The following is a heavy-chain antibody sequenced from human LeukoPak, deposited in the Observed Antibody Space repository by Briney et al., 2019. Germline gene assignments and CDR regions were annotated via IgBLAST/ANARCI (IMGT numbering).Heavy chain of an antibody. J-gene: IGHJ4*02. CDR1: GYTFTGYY. CDR2: MNPNSGGT. Sequence: GASVKVSCKASGYTFTGYYIHWVRQAPGQGLEWMGWMNPNSGGTDYAQKFQGRVTMTRDTSISTVYMELSRLRSDDTALYYCTRAPSSGPFDYWGQGTLVTVSS. D-gene: IGHD3-22*01. V-gene: IGHV1-2*02. CDR3: TRAPSSGPFDY.